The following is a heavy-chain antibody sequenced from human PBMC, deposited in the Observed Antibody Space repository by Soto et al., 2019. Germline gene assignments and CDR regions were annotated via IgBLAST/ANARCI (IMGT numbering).Heavy chain of an antibody. CDR2: ISGSGGST. V-gene: IGHV3-23*01. CDR1: GFTFSSYA. CDR3: ARLIVATIIDY. Sequence: GALRLSCAASGFTFSSYAMSWVRQAPGKGLEWVSAISGSGGSTYYADSVKGRFTISRDNSKNTLYLQMNSLRAEDTAVYYCARLIVATIIDYWGQGTLVTVSS. J-gene: IGHJ4*02. D-gene: IGHD5-12*01.